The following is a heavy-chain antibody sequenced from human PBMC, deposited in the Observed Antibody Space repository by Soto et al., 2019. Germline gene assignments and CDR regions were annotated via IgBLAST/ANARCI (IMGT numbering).Heavy chain of an antibody. J-gene: IGHJ6*02. D-gene: IGHD6-6*01. Sequence: PGESLKISGKGSGYSFTSYWIGWVRQMPGKGLEWIGSIYPGDSDTRYSPSFQGQLTISAAKSISTAYLQWGSLKASDTAMYSCASLEHGSSSSAYYYGMDVWGHGTTVTVSS. CDR1: GYSFTSYW. CDR3: ASLEHGSSSSAYYYGMDV. V-gene: IGHV5-51*01. CDR2: IYPGDSDT.